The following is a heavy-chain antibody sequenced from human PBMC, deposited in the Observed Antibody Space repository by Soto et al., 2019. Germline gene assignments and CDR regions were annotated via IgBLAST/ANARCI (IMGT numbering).Heavy chain of an antibody. D-gene: IGHD2-15*01. V-gene: IGHV1-69*01. CDR1: GGSFSDYA. CDR2: IIPIFGTP. J-gene: IGHJ4*02. Sequence: QVQLVQSGAEVKKPGSSVKISCKAFGGSFSDYAISWVRQAPGQGLEWMGGIIPIFGTPNYAQKVQDRVTFTAHESTKTAYMELRRLASEATAVYYCAKNRAPRGWSYLDLWGQGTQVTVSS. CDR3: AKNRAPRGWSYLDL.